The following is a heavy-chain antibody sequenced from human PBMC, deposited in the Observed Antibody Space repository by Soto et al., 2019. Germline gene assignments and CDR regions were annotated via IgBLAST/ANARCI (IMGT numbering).Heavy chain of an antibody. CDR3: ARGRSSSWYPTYYYYGMDV. V-gene: IGHV1-8*01. J-gene: IGHJ6*02. Sequence: WASVKVSCKASGYTFTSYDINWVRQATGQGLEWMGWMNPNSGNTGYAQKFQGRVTMTRNTSISTAYMELSSLRSEDTAVYYCARGRSSSWYPTYYYYGMDVWGQGTTVTVYS. CDR2: MNPNSGNT. D-gene: IGHD6-13*01. CDR1: GYTFTSYD.